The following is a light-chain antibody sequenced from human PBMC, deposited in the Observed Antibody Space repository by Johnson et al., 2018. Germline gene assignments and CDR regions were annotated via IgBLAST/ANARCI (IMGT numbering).Light chain of an antibody. CDR2: ENN. V-gene: IGLV1-51*02. Sequence: QSVLTQPPSVSAAPGQKVTISCSGSSSNIGNNYVSWYQQLPGTAPKLLIYENNKRPSGIPDRFSGSKSGTSATLGITGLQTGDEAYCYCGTWDSSLSAGNVVGTGTKVTV. CDR1: SSNIGNNY. CDR3: GTWDSSLSAGNV. J-gene: IGLJ1*01.